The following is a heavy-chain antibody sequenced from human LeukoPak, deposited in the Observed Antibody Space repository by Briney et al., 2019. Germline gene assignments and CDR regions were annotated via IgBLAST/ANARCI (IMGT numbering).Heavy chain of an antibody. CDR3: ARESGSMRWFDP. Sequence: SETLSLTCTVSGGSLSGYYWSWIRQPAGKGLEWIGRMSTSGNSNYIPSLVTRVPMSVDTSKNQFSLNLSSVTAADTAVYYCARESGSMRWFDPWGQGTLVTVSS. V-gene: IGHV4-4*07. J-gene: IGHJ5*02. D-gene: IGHD6-25*01. CDR2: MSTSGNS. CDR1: GGSLSGYY.